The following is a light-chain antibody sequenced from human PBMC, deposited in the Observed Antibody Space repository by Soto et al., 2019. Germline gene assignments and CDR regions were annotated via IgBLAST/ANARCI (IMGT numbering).Light chain of an antibody. CDR3: QRFNDYPLT. V-gene: IGKV1-9*01. CDR1: QDISSY. CDR2: AAS. Sequence: IQLTQSPSFLSASVGDRVTITCRASQDISSYLVWYQQKPGKAPNLLISAASTLQSGVPSRFSGSGSGTKFTLTISSLQPEDFATYYCQRFNDYPLTFGGGTKVDIK. J-gene: IGKJ4*01.